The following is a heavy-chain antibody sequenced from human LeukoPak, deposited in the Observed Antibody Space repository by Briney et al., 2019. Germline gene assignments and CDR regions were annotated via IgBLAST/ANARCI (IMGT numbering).Heavy chain of an antibody. CDR2: ISGSGGST. CDR3: TTVTRSYKPNTGFDP. V-gene: IGHV3-23*01. CDR1: GFTFSSYA. D-gene: IGHD1-26*01. J-gene: IGHJ5*02. Sequence: GGSLRLSCAASGFTFSSYAMSWVRQAPGKGLEWVSAISGSGGSTYYADSVKGRFTISRDNSKNTLYLQMNSLKTEDTAVYYCTTVTRSYKPNTGFDPWGQGTLVTVSS.